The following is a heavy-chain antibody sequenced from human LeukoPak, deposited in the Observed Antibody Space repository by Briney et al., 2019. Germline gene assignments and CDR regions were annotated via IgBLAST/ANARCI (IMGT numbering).Heavy chain of an antibody. CDR2: ISSSSSTI. Sequence: GGSLRLSCAASGFTFSSYSMNWVRQAPGKGLEWVSYISSSSSTIYYADSVKGRFTISRDNAKNSLYLQMNSLRAEDTAVYYCAREPSYSGYALLGDCWGQGTLVTVSS. D-gene: IGHD5-12*01. V-gene: IGHV3-48*01. CDR1: GFTFSSYS. J-gene: IGHJ4*02. CDR3: AREPSYSGYALLGDC.